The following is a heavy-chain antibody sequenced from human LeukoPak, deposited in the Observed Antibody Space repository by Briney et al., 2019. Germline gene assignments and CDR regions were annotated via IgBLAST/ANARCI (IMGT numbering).Heavy chain of an antibody. Sequence: SETLSLTCAVSGGPFSGYFWSWIRQSSGKGLEWIGEIHNSGTTNYNPSLNSRVTISEDTSKNQFYLNLSSVTAADTAVYYCARRYYYNLGSFPFDFWGQGTLDTVSS. J-gene: IGHJ4*02. CDR3: ARRYYYNLGSFPFDF. D-gene: IGHD3-10*01. V-gene: IGHV4-34*01. CDR2: IHNSGTT. CDR1: GGPFSGYF.